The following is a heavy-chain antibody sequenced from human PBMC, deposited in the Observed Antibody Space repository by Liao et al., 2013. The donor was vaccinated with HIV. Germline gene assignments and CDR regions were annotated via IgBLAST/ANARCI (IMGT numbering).Heavy chain of an antibody. V-gene: IGHV4-4*07. CDR2: IYGSGST. CDR3: ARKGVGIDAFDL. Sequence: QVQLQESGPGLVKPSETLSLTCTVSGGSIETYYWSWIRQPAGKGLEWIGRIYGSGSTNSNPSLKNRVSMSIDTSKNQFSLNLNSVTAADTAVYYCARKGVGIDAFDLWGQGKLVTVSS. CDR1: GGSIETYY. D-gene: IGHD3-10*01. J-gene: IGHJ3*01.